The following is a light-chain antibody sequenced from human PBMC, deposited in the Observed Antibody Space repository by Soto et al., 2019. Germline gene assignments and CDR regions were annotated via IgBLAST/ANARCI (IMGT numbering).Light chain of an antibody. CDR2: GAS. V-gene: IGKV1-17*03. J-gene: IGKJ1*01. CDR3: QQYGSSPTT. CDR1: HGISNS. Sequence: DIQMTQSPSAMSASLGDRVTITCRASHGISNSLAWFQQKPGKVPKRLIYGASTLQSGAPSRFSGSASGAAFTLTISSLQPEDFAVYYCQQYGSSPTTFGQGTKLEIK.